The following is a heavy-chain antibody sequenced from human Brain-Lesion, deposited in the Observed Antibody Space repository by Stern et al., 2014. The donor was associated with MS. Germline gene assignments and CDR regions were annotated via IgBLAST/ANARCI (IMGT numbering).Heavy chain of an antibody. Sequence: QVQLQESGPGLVKPSETLSLTCTVSGGSIGRSSYYWGWIRQPPGKGLEWIGNIFYTGSTFYDPSLKSRVPISVDTPNTHSSLSLNSVTAADTAVYYCARGAGVFDSWGQGTLVTVSP. D-gene: IGHD6-19*01. CDR1: GGSIGRSSYY. V-gene: IGHV4-39*02. CDR3: ARGAGVFDS. CDR2: IFYTGST. J-gene: IGHJ4*02.